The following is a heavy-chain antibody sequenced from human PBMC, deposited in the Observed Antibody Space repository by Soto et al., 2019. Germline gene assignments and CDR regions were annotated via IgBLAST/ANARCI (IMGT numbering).Heavy chain of an antibody. Sequence: SXATLSLTCAVCGGCFSGYYWSWIRQPPGKGLEWIGEINHSGSTNYNPSLKSRVTISVDTSKNQFSLKLSSVTAADTAVYYCARDNHYYHSSGHYFPGRIPYGMDVCGQRTTVTVSS. J-gene: IGHJ6*02. CDR2: INHSGST. V-gene: IGHV4-34*01. D-gene: IGHD3-22*01. CDR3: ARDNHYYHSSGHYFPGRIPYGMDV. CDR1: GGCFSGYY.